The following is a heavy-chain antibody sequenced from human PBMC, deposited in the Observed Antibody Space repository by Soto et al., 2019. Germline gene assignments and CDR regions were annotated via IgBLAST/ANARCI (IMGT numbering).Heavy chain of an antibody. Sequence: ASVKVSCKASGYTFTSYAMHWVRQAPGQRLEWMGWINAGNGNTKYSQKFQGRVTITRDTSASTAYMELSSLRSEDTAVYYCARDRSKNDYSNYEDNDYWGQGTLVTVSS. CDR1: GYTFTSYA. D-gene: IGHD4-4*01. CDR2: INAGNGNT. CDR3: ARDRSKNDYSNYEDNDY. J-gene: IGHJ4*02. V-gene: IGHV1-3*01.